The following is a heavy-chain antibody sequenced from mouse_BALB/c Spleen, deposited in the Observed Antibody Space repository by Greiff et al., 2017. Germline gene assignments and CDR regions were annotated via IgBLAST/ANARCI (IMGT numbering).Heavy chain of an antibody. CDR2: ISYSGST. J-gene: IGHJ4*01. CDR1: GYSITSDYA. CDR3: ARREGGSMDY. Sequence: EVQLVESGPGLVKPSQSLSLTCTVTGYSITSDYAWNWIRQFPGNKLEWMGYISYSGSTSYNPSLKSRISITRDTSKNQFFLQLNSVTTEDTATYYCARREGGSMDYWGQGTSVTVSS. D-gene: IGHD3-1*01. V-gene: IGHV3-2*02.